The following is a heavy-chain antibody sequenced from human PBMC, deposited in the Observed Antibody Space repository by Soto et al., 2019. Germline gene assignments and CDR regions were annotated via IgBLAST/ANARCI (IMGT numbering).Heavy chain of an antibody. D-gene: IGHD4-17*01. CDR1: GYTFVSYG. V-gene: IGHV1-18*01. CDR3: VRALFGYGEPRL. CDR2: IGAYNGQT. Sequence: QGQLVQSGAEVKKPGASVKVSCTASGYTFVSYGISWVRQAPGQGLEWMGWIGAYNGQTNYAQNHQGRVTMTIDPSTSTAYMELRTLRSDDTAVYYCVRALFGYGEPRLWGQGTLVTVSS. J-gene: IGHJ4*02.